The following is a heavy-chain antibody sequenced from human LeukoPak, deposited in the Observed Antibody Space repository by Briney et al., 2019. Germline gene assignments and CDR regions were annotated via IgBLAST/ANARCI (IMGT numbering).Heavy chain of an antibody. D-gene: IGHD6-13*01. J-gene: IGHJ5*02. Sequence: GGSLRLSCAASGFTVSSNYMSWVRQAPGRGLEWVSYISSSSSTIYYADSVKGRFTISRDNAKNSLYLQMNSLRAEDTAVYYCAREGDSSSWYSWFDPWGQGTLVTVSS. V-gene: IGHV3-48*01. CDR1: GFTVSSNY. CDR3: AREGDSSSWYSWFDP. CDR2: ISSSSSTI.